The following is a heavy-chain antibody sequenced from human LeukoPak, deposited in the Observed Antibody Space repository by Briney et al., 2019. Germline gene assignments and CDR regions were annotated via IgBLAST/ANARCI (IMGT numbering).Heavy chain of an antibody. V-gene: IGHV3-64D*09. CDR2: ISDNGDST. J-gene: IGHJ4*02. CDR3: VKDRECRSTRCFRAFDC. Sequence: GGSLRLSCSASGFTFSSSAMHWVRQAREKGLEYVSAISDNGDSTYYADSVKGRVTISRDNSKNTLYLQVSSLRADDTGVYYCVKDRECRSTRCFRAFDCWGQGTLVTVSS. D-gene: IGHD2-2*01. CDR1: GFTFSSSA.